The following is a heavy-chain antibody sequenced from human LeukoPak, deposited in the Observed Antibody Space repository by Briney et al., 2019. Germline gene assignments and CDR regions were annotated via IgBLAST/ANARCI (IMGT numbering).Heavy chain of an antibody. CDR3: ARRRDGYNQYYFDY. Sequence: GGSLRLSCAASGFTVSSSYMSWVRQAPGKGLEWVSVIYSGGSTYYADSVKGRFTISRHNSKNTLYLQMNSLRAEDTAVYYCARRRDGYNQYYFDYWGQGTLVTVSS. CDR2: IYSGGST. J-gene: IGHJ4*02. V-gene: IGHV3-53*04. CDR1: GFTVSSSY. D-gene: IGHD5-24*01.